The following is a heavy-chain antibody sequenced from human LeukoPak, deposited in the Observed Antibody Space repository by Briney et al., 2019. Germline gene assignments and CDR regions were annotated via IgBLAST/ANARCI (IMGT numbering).Heavy chain of an antibody. CDR2: LYYSGNT. J-gene: IGHJ4*02. Sequence: PSETLSLTCTVSGGSISDSYYYWGWNRQPPGKGLEWIGSLYYSGNTYYNPSPNSRVTISVDTSKNQFSLKLSSVTAADTAVYYCARGGFYCGGDCYVDYWGQGTLVTVSS. D-gene: IGHD2-21*02. CDR3: ARGGFYCGGDCYVDY. CDR1: GGSISDSYYY. V-gene: IGHV4-39*01.